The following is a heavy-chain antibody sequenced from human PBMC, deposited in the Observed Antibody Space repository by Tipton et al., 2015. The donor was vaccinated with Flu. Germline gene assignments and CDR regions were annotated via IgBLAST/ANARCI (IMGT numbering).Heavy chain of an antibody. CDR2: ISDNGGSA. CDR3: AKYFEGGTYYRGPFDI. D-gene: IGHD3-9*01. V-gene: IGHV3-23*01. CDR1: GFTFPKYA. J-gene: IGHJ3*02. Sequence: SLRLSCAASGFTFPKYAMSWVRQAPGKGLEWVAAISDNGGSAYYLDSVRGRFSISRDNSKTTLYLQMNSLRAEETAAYYCAKYFEGGTYYRGPFDIWGRGTMVTVSS.